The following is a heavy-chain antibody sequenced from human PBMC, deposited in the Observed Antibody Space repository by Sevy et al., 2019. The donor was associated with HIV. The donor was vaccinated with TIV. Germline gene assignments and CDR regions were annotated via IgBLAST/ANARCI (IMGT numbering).Heavy chain of an antibody. CDR1: GFTFSSYG. CDR3: AKDMDWDSKLFDY. D-gene: IGHD4-4*01. J-gene: IGHJ4*02. Sequence: GGSLRLSCEVSGFTFSSYGMHWVRQAPGKGLEWVAVITYDGINKYYGDSVKGRFTISRDNSKNTLYLQMNSLRAEDTAVYYCAKDMDWDSKLFDYWGQGTLVTVSS. CDR2: ITYDGINK. V-gene: IGHV3-30*18.